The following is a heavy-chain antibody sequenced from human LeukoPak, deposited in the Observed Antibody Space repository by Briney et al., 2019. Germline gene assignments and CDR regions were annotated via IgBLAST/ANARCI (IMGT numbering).Heavy chain of an antibody. CDR2: IYYSGST. D-gene: IGHD6-25*01. J-gene: IGHJ3*02. CDR3: ATSRAPAADAFDI. V-gene: IGHV4-59*01. CDR1: GGSISSYY. Sequence: SSETLSLTCTVSGGSISSYYWSWIRQPPGKGLEWMGYIYYSGSTNYSPSLKSRVTISVDTSKNQFSLKMSSVTAADTAVYYCATSRAPAADAFDIWGQGTMVTVSS.